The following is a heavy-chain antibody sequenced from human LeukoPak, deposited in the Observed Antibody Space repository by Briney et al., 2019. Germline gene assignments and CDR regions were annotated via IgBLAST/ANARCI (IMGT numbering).Heavy chain of an antibody. Sequence: GGTLRLSCAASGFTFSSYAMHWVRQAPGKGLEWVAVISYDGSNKYYADSVKGRFTISRDNSKNTLYLQMNSLRAEDTAVYYCARVGWFGDLGLDYWGQGTLVTVSS. CDR3: ARVGWFGDLGLDY. CDR1: GFTFSSYA. V-gene: IGHV3-30*04. D-gene: IGHD3-10*01. J-gene: IGHJ4*02. CDR2: ISYDGSNK.